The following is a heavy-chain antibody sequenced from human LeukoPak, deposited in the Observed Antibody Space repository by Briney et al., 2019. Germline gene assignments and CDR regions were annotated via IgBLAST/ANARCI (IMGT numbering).Heavy chain of an antibody. V-gene: IGHV5-10-1*01. J-gene: IGHJ5*02. CDR1: GYSFTSYW. CDR2: IDPTDSYT. Sequence: GESLKISCKGSGYSFTSYWIGWVRQMPGKGLEWMGRIDPTDSYTNYSPSFRGHITISTDKSSSTVYLQWNNLKASDTAMYYCARHQQQLLFSWFDPWGQGTQVTVSS. D-gene: IGHD6-13*01. CDR3: ARHQQQLLFSWFDP.